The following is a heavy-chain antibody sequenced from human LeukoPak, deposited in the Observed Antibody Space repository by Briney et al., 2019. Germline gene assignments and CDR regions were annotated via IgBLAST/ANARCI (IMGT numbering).Heavy chain of an antibody. Sequence: GGSLRLSCAASGFTFSSYAMHWVRRAPGKGLEWVGRIKRKTVGGTTDYAAPVKGRFTISRDDSKNTLYLQMNSLKTEDTAVYYCCRHRGYWGQGTLVTVYS. CDR2: IKRKTVGGTT. CDR1: GFTFSSYA. CDR3: CRHRGY. J-gene: IGHJ4*02. V-gene: IGHV3-15*01. D-gene: IGHD1-14*01.